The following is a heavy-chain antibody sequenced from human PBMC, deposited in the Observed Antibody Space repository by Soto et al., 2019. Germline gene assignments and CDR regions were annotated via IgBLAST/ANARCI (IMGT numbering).Heavy chain of an antibody. J-gene: IGHJ6*02. CDR3: AREAPMDV. V-gene: IGHV3-53*02. CDR2: LWSAGNT. CDR1: GFTVSSKY. Sequence: DVLLVATGGGLIQPGGSLRLSCVASGFTVSSKYMSWVRQAPGKGLEWVSVLWSAGNTYYADSVRGRFTISRDSSKNTLYLEMSSLRADDTAVYYCAREAPMDVWGQGTTVIVSS.